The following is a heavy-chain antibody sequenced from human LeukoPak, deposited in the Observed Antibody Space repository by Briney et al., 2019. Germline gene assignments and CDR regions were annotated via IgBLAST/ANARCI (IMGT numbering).Heavy chain of an antibody. Sequence: GGSLRLSCAASGFTFSSYAMSWVRQAPGKGLEWVAFKGRFTISRDNSQMNSLRAEDTAVYYCAGLHTGYGYGETYMDVWAKGPRSPSP. V-gene: IGHV3-30*02. J-gene: IGHJ6*03. D-gene: IGHD5-18*01. CDR3: AGLHTGYGYGETYMDV. CDR1: GFTFSSYA.